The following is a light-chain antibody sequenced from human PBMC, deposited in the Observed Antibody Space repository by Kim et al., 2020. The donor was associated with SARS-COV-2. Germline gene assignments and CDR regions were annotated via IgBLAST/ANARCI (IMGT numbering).Light chain of an antibody. V-gene: IGLV3-19*01. CDR2: AKN. CDR3: NSRDSSGNRWV. Sequence: LGQTVRITCQGDSLRHYYATWYQQKPGQAPVIIFYAKNRRPSGIPDRFSGSSSGNTASLAITGAQAEDEADYYCNSRDSSGNRWVFGGGTQLTVL. CDR1: SLRHYY. J-gene: IGLJ3*02.